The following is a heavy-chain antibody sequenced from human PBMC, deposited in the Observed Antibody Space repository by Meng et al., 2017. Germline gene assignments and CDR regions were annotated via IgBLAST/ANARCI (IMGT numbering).Heavy chain of an antibody. Sequence: GESLKISCAASGFTFSSYSMNWVRQAPGKGLEWVSSIGSSSSYIYYADSVKGRFTISRDNAKNSLYLQMNSLRAEDTAVYYCARDRGKGYSYGYSFYYYYGMDVWGQGTTVTVSS. CDR1: GFTFSSYS. D-gene: IGHD5-18*01. CDR3: ARDRGKGYSYGYSFYYYYGMDV. CDR2: IGSSSSYI. V-gene: IGHV3-21*01. J-gene: IGHJ6*02.